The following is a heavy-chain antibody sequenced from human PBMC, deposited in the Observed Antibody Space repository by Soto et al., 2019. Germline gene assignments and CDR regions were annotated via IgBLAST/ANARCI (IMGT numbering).Heavy chain of an antibody. D-gene: IGHD1-26*01. J-gene: IGHJ5*02. CDR2: INAGNGNT. CDR3: ARKYSGSYGDNWFDP. CDR1: GYTFTSYA. V-gene: IGHV1-3*01. Sequence: GASVKVSCKASGYTFTSYAMHWVRQAPGQRLEWMGWINAGNGNTKYSQKFQGRVTITRDTSASTAYMELSSLRSEDTAVYYCARKYSGSYGDNWFDPWGQGTLVTVSS.